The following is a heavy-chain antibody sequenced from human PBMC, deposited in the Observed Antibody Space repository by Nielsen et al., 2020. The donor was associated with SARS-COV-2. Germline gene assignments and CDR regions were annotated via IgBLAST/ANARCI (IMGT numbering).Heavy chain of an antibody. V-gene: IGHV3-30*02. D-gene: IGHD3-22*01. CDR2: IRYDGSNK. J-gene: IGHJ4*02. Sequence: GESLKISCAASGFTFSSYGMHWVRQAPGKGLEWVAFIRYDGSNKYYADSVKGRFTISRDNSKNTLYLQMNSLRAEDTAVYYCARDWYYGSSGAFDYWGQGTLVTVSS. CDR1: GFTFSSYG. CDR3: ARDWYYGSSGAFDY.